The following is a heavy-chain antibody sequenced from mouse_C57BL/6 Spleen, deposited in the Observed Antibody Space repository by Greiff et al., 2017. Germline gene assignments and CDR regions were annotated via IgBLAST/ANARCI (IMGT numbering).Heavy chain of an antibody. CDR3: ARMARYDYDFDY. J-gene: IGHJ2*01. D-gene: IGHD2-4*01. Sequence: EVQLQQSGPELVKPGASVKISCKASGYTFTDYYMNWVKQSHGKSLEWIGDINPNNGGTSYNQKFKGKATLTVDKSSSTAYMELRSLTSEDSAVYYCARMARYDYDFDYWGQGTTLTVSS. CDR1: GYTFTDYY. V-gene: IGHV1-26*01. CDR2: INPNNGGT.